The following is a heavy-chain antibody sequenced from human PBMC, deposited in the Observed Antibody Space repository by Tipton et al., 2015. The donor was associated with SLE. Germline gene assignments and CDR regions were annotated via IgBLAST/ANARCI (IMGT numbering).Heavy chain of an antibody. CDR1: GGAISSSSYY. CDR2: IYYSGST. D-gene: IGHD1-26*01. CDR3: ARERSNYAPEDLQH. V-gene: IGHV4-39*07. Sequence: TLSLTCIVSGGAISSSSYYWGWIWQPPGKGLEWIGSIYYSGSTYYNPTLKSRVTISLDTSKNQFSLKLSSVTAADTAVYYCARERSNYAPEDLQHWGQGTLVTVSS. J-gene: IGHJ1*01.